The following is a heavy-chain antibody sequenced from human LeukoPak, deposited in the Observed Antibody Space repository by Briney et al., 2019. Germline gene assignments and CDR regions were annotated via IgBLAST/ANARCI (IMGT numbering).Heavy chain of an antibody. Sequence: GPSVKVSCKASGYTFTSYYMHWGRQAPGQGLGWMGWSKRNRGGTNYAQNLQGRVTKTRDTYISTAYMEQSRLRSDDTAVYYYARDDSSAYSPYEYFQHWGRSTLLSVPS. CDR1: GYTFTSYY. D-gene: IGHD3-22*01. V-gene: IGHV1-2*02. J-gene: IGHJ1*01. CDR3: ARDDSSAYSPYEYFQH. CDR2: SKRNRGGT.